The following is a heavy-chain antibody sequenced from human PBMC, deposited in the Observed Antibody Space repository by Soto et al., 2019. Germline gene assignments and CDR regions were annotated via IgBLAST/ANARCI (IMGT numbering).Heavy chain of an antibody. J-gene: IGHJ4*02. V-gene: IGHV3-49*03. Sequence: GGSLRLSCTASGFTFGDYAMSWFRQAPGKGPEWVGFIRSKAYGGTTEYAASVKGRFTISRDDSKSIAYLQMNSLKTEDTAVYYCTREDGWELPRIYFDYWGQGTLVTVSS. CDR1: GFTFGDYA. CDR3: TREDGWELPRIYFDY. D-gene: IGHD1-26*01. CDR2: IRSKAYGGTT.